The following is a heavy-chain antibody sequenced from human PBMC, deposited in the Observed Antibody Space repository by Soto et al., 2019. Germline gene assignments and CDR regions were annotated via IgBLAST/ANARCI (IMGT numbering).Heavy chain of an antibody. Sequence: GESLKISCKGSGYTFSSYRIAWVRQVPGKGLEWMGIISPSDSDTKYSQSFQGQVTISADKSISTAYLQWNSLKASDTAMYYCTRHATYYDILSGYYFDYWGQGTLVTVS. CDR1: GYTFSSYR. CDR2: ISPSDSDT. D-gene: IGHD3-9*01. CDR3: TRHATYYDILSGYYFDY. V-gene: IGHV5-51*01. J-gene: IGHJ4*02.